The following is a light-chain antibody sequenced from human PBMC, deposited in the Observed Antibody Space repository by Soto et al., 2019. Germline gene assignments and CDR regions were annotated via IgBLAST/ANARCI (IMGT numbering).Light chain of an antibody. J-gene: IGLJ2*01. CDR1: DISVGNSNL. V-gene: IGLV2-23*01. CDR3: CSYGRSSPYVL. Sequence: QSSLTQPASVSGSPGQSSTISCTGTDISVGNSNLVSWYQHNPGKAPKLMMYEDSKRPSGVSNRFSGSKSGNTASLTSSGLQDADGAEYDCCSYGRSSPYVLFGGGTKLTVL. CDR2: EDS.